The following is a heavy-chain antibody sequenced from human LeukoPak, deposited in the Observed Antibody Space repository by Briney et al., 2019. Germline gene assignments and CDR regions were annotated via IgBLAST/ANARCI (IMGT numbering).Heavy chain of an antibody. CDR1: GGSISSSY. CDR3: ARENCSSTSCYPGFDP. J-gene: IGHJ5*02. CDR2: IYYSGST. V-gene: IGHV4-59*01. Sequence: SETLSLTCTVSGGSISSSYWNWIRQPAGKGLEWIGYIYYSGSTNYNPSLKSRVTISVDTSKNQFSLKLSSVTAADTAVYYCARENCSSTSCYPGFDPWGQGTLVTVSS. D-gene: IGHD2-2*01.